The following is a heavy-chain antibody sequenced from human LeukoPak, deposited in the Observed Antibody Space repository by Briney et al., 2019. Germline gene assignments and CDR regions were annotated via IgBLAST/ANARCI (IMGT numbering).Heavy chain of an antibody. D-gene: IGHD6-13*01. J-gene: IGHJ4*02. Sequence: PSETLSLTCTVSGGSISSSSYYWGWLRQPPGKGLEWIGSIYYSGSTYYNPSLKSRVTISVDTSKNQFSLKLSSVTAADTAVYYCARHQGTAAAVFFDYWGQGTLVTVSS. CDR3: ARHQGTAAAVFFDY. CDR2: IYYSGST. V-gene: IGHV4-39*01. CDR1: GGSISSSSYY.